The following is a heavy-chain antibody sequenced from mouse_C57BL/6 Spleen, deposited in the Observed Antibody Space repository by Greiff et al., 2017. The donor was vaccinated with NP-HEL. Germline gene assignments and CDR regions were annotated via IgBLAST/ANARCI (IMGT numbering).Heavy chain of an antibody. CDR2: IYPGSGST. V-gene: IGHV1-55*01. CDR3: ARDAWFAY. J-gene: IGHJ3*01. Sequence: QVQLKQPGAELVKPGASVKMSCKASGYTFTSYWITWVKQRPGQGLEWIGDIYPGSGSTNYNEKFKSKATFTADTSSNTAYMQLSSLTTEDSAIYYCARDAWFAYWGQGTLVTVSA. CDR1: GYTFTSYW.